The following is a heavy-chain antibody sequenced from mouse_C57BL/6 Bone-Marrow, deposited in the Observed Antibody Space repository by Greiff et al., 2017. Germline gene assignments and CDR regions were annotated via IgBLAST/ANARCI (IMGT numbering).Heavy chain of an antibody. CDR2: IRSKSNNYAT. D-gene: IGHD3-1*01. CDR1: GFSFNTYA. CDR3: VRQSGNAY. Sequence: EVMLVESGGGLVQPKGSLKLSCAASGFSFNTYAMNWVRQAPGKGLEWVASIRSKSNNYATYYADSVKDRFTISRDDSESMLYLQMNNLKTEDTAMYYCVRQSGNAYWGQGTLVTVSA. V-gene: IGHV10-1*01. J-gene: IGHJ3*01.